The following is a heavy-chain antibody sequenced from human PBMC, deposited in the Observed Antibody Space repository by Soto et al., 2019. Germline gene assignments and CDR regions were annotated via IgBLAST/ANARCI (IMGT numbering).Heavy chain of an antibody. V-gene: IGHV3-11*01. Sequence: GGSLRLSCAASGFTFSDYYMSWIRQAPGKGLEWVSYISSSGSTIYYADSVKGRFTISRDNAKNSLYLQMNSLRAEDTAVYYCARQGGYCSGGSCYGGDAFDIWGQGTMVTVSS. D-gene: IGHD2-15*01. CDR2: ISSSGSTI. J-gene: IGHJ3*02. CDR1: GFTFSDYY. CDR3: ARQGGYCSGGSCYGGDAFDI.